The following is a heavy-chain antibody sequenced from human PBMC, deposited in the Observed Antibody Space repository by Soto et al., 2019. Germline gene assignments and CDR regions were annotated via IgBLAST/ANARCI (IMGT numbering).Heavy chain of an antibody. Sequence: SETLSLTCTVSGGSTSSSNWWSWVRQPPGKGLEWIGEIYHSGSTNYNPSLQSRVTISVDKSENQFSLKMRSVTAADTAVYYCARSPSSSWYGGGAFDIWGQGTMVTV. J-gene: IGHJ3*02. CDR1: GGSTSSSNW. CDR2: IYHSGST. D-gene: IGHD6-13*01. CDR3: ARSPSSSWYGGGAFDI. V-gene: IGHV4-4*02.